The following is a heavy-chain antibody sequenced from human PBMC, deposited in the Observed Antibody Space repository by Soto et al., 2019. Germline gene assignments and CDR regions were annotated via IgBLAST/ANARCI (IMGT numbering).Heavy chain of an antibody. J-gene: IGHJ3*02. Sequence: GGSLRLSCAASGFTFSSYAMSWVRQAPGKGLEWVSAISGSGGSTYYADSVKGRFTISRDNSKNTPYLQMNSLRAEDTAVYYCAQDDIGMPAAFDIWGQGTMVTVSS. D-gene: IGHD2-2*01. CDR2: ISGSGGST. CDR1: GFTFSSYA. V-gene: IGHV3-23*01. CDR3: AQDDIGMPAAFDI.